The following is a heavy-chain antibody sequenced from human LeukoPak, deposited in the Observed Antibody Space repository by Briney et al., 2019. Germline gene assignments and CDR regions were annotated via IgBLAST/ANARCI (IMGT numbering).Heavy chain of an antibody. J-gene: IGHJ5*02. CDR2: IYPGDSRV. CDR1: GYRVTSYW. CDR3: ACRDLSSTSSLP. D-gene: IGHD6-6*01. V-gene: IGHV5-51*01. Sequence: GESLKTSCQGFGYRVTSYWIGWVRQVSGKGMEWMGVIYPGDSRVRYNPSFQGQVTISVDNSISTAYLHWVSLKASDTAIYYCACRDLSSTSSLPWGQGTLVTVSS.